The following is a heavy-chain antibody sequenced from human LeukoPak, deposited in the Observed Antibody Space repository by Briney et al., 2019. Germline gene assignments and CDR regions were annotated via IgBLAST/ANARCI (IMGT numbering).Heavy chain of an antibody. CDR1: GFTFSSYG. CDR3: ARAKYYYDSSGYYYPSTFDY. J-gene: IGHJ4*02. Sequence: GGSLRLSCAASGFTFSSYGMHWVRQAPGKGLEWVSSISSSSSYIYYADSVKGRFTISRDNAKNSLYLQMNSLRAEDTAVYYCARAKYYYDSSGYYYPSTFDYWGQGTLVTVSS. CDR2: ISSSSSYI. V-gene: IGHV3-21*01. D-gene: IGHD3-22*01.